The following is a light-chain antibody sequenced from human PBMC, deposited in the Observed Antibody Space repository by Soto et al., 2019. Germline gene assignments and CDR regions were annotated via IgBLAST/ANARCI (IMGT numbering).Light chain of an antibody. J-gene: IGLJ1*01. V-gene: IGLV2-14*01. CDR3: SSCTSSSTLLYV. CDR2: EVN. Sequence: QSALTQPASVSGSPGQSITISCTGTSSDVGYHNYVSWYRQHPGKAPRLMIYEVNNRPSGVSNRFSGSKSGNTASLTISGLQAEDEADYYCSSCTSSSTLLYVFGTGTKVT. CDR1: SSDVGYHNY.